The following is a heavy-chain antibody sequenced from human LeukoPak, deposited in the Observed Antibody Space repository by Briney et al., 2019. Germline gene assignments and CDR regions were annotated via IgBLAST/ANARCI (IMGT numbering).Heavy chain of an antibody. Sequence: GASVKVSCKASGYTFTGYDMHWVRQAPGQGLEGMGWINPNSGGTNYAQKFQGRVTMTRDTSISTAYMELSRLRSDDTAVYYCARDRPYYYDSSGYYYHYGMDVWGQGTTVTVSS. CDR3: ARDRPYYYDSSGYYYHYGMDV. J-gene: IGHJ6*02. D-gene: IGHD3-22*01. CDR1: GYTFTGYD. V-gene: IGHV1-2*02. CDR2: INPNSGGT.